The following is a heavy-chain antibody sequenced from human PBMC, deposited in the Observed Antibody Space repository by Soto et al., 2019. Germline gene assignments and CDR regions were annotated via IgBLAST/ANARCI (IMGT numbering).Heavy chain of an antibody. CDR2: IYYEGLNT. D-gene: IGHD3-16*01. CDR3: AKLIYPLTSSGWGV. CDR1: GFTFSSYD. V-gene: IGHV3-30*18. Sequence: QVQLVQSGGGVVQPGRSLRLSCATSGFTFSSYDMQWVRHAPGKGLEWVALIYYEGLNTYYADSVRGRFIISRDNSKNILYLQMPSLRPDDTAVYYFAKLIYPLTSSGWGVWGQWATVIVYS. J-gene: IGHJ6*02.